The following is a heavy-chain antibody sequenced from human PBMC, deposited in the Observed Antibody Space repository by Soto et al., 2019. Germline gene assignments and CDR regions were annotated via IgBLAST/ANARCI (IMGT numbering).Heavy chain of an antibody. V-gene: IGHV4-59*08. CDR1: GGSTSSYY. CDR3: ARHGGSYSFDY. CDR2: NSYSGST. D-gene: IGHD1-26*01. Sequence: QVQLQESGPGLVKPSETLSLTCTVTGGSTSSYYWSWLRQPPGKGLEWIGYNSYSGSTDYNPSLKSRVTRSVDTSKTQFSLKLSSATAADTAVYYCARHGGSYSFDYWGQGTLVTVSS. J-gene: IGHJ4*02.